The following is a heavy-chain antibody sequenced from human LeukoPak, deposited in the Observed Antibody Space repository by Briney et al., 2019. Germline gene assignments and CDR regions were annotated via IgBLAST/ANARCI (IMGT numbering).Heavy chain of an antibody. CDR3: ATSGYYAFDY. D-gene: IGHD3-22*01. J-gene: IGHJ4*02. Sequence: PSETLSLTCTVSGGSISSYYWSWIRQPPGKGLEWIGYIYYSGNTNYNPSLKSRVTISVDTSKNQFSLKLSSVTAADTAVYYCATSGYYAFDYWGQGTLVTVSS. CDR1: GGSISSYY. CDR2: IYYSGNT. V-gene: IGHV4-59*08.